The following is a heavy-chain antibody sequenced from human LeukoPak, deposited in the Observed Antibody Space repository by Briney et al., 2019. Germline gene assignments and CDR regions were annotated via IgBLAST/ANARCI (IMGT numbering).Heavy chain of an antibody. CDR2: ISSSSSTI. D-gene: IGHD6-13*01. J-gene: IGHJ4*02. Sequence: RSGGSLRLSCAASGFTFSSYSMNWVRQAPGKGLEWVSYISSSSSTIYYADSVKGRFTISRDNAKNSLYLQMNSLRAEDTAVYYCAREGRKYSSSLDYWGQGTLVTVSS. CDR1: GFTFSSYS. V-gene: IGHV3-48*04. CDR3: AREGRKYSSSLDY.